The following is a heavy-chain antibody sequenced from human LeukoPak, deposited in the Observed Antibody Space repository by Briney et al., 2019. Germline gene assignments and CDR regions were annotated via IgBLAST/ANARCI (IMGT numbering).Heavy chain of an antibody. CDR3: ARSLQWLVRGGPSWFDP. D-gene: IGHD6-19*01. J-gene: IGHJ5*02. CDR1: GYSISSGYY. CDR2: IYHSGST. Sequence: SETLSLTCAVSGYSISSGYYWGWIRQPPGKGLEWIGSIYHSGSTYYNPSLKSRVTISVDTSKNQFSLKLSSATAADTAVYYCARSLQWLVRGGPSWFDPWGQGTLVTVSS. V-gene: IGHV4-38-2*01.